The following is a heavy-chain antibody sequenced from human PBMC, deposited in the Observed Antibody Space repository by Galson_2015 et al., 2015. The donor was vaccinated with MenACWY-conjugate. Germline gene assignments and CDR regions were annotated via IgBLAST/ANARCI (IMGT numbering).Heavy chain of an antibody. V-gene: IGHV4-59*08. Sequence: ETLSLTCTVSGASISSHHWSWFRQPPGKGLEWIAYIRDTGSLKDNPSLKSRVTMSADKSNNQFSLRLISVTAADAAVYYCARLPTWGSSFGYFDYWGQGIVVAVSS. CDR1: GASISSHH. CDR2: IRDTGSL. J-gene: IGHJ4*02. D-gene: IGHD7-27*01. CDR3: ARLPTWGSSFGYFDY.